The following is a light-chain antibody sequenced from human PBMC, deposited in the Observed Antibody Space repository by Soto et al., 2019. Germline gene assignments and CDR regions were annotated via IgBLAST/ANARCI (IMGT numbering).Light chain of an antibody. Sequence: EVLLTQSPATLSLSPGERATLSCRASQSVSIYLAWYQQKPGQAPRLLIYDASNRDSGIPSTFSGSGSGTDFTLTISSLKPEDFAVYYCQQSNNSPFTFGRGTKVEIK. CDR1: QSVSIY. CDR2: DAS. CDR3: QQSNNSPFT. J-gene: IGKJ4*01. V-gene: IGKV3-11*01.